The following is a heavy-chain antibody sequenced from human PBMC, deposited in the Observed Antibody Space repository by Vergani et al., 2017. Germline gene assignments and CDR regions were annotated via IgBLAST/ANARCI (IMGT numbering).Heavy chain of an antibody. J-gene: IGHJ4*02. CDR2: IYTSGST. CDR1: GGSISSGSYY. V-gene: IGHV4-61*02. D-gene: IGHD2-21*02. Sequence: QVQLQESGPGLVKPSQTLSLTCTVSGGSISSGSYYWSWIRQPAGKGLEWIGRIYTSGSTYYNPSLKSRVTISVDTSKNQFSLKLSSVTAADTAVYYCARGRGGDCLDYWGQGTLVTVSS. CDR3: ARGRGGDCLDY.